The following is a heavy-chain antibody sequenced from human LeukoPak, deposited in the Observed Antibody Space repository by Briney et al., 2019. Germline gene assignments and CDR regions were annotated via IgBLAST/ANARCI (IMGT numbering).Heavy chain of an antibody. J-gene: IGHJ3*02. CDR2: IYPGDSDT. Sequence: GESLKISCKGSGYSFTSYWIGWVRQMPGKGLEWMGIIYPGDSDTRYDPSFKGQVTISADKSINTAYLQWSSLKASDTAMYYCARLSGSYYSAFDIWGQGTMVTVS. CDR1: GYSFTSYW. CDR3: ARLSGSYYSAFDI. D-gene: IGHD1-26*01. V-gene: IGHV5-51*01.